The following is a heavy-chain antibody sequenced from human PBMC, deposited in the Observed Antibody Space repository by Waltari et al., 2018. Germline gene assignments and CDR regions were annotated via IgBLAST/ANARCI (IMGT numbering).Heavy chain of an antibody. Sequence: QVQLQESGPGQARPSETLSLTCIVSSYSIRSGYFWGWIRQPPGKGLQWIGSISHSANTYYKPARKSRVSMSVDTSKNQFALKMTSVTAADTAIYYCVRDLGGSGNSWFDAWGQGTLVTVSS. CDR3: VRDLGGSGNSWFDA. D-gene: IGHD3-10*01. CDR1: SYSIRSGYF. V-gene: IGHV4-38-2*02. J-gene: IGHJ5*02. CDR2: ISHSANT.